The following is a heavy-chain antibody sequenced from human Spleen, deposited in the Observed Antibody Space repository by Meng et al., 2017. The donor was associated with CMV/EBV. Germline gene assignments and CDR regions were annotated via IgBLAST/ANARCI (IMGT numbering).Heavy chain of an antibody. J-gene: IGHJ5*01. CDR1: GFTFSNYA. Sequence: GGSLRLSCAASGFTFSNYAMYWVRQAPGKGLEGVAVISYDGNNEDYADSVKGRFTISRDNSKNTLYLQMNSLRAEDTAVYYCTKAGFLEWMLWWFDSWGQGTQVTVSS. CDR3: TKAGFLEWMLWWFDS. V-gene: IGHV3-30-3*01. D-gene: IGHD3-3*01. CDR2: ISYDGNNE.